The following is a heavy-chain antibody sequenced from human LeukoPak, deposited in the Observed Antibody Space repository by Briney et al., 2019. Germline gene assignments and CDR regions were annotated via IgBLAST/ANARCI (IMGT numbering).Heavy chain of an antibody. CDR3: ARDRPGWNGFDWLLSFEY. V-gene: IGHV1-18*01. D-gene: IGHD3-9*01. CDR1: GYTFTSYG. CDR2: ISVYNGDT. Sequence: GASVKVSCKASGYTFTSYGFSWVRQAPGQGLEWMGWISVYNGDTNYAQKFQGRVTMTTDTSTSTAYLELWSLRSDDTAVYYCARDRPGWNGFDWLLSFEYRGQGTLVTVSS. J-gene: IGHJ4*02.